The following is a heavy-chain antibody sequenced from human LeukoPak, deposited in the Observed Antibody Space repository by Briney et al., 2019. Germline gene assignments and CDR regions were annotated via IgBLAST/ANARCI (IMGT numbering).Heavy chain of an antibody. J-gene: IGHJ4*02. CDR3: ARIYKGYSSSWYDY. CDR2: IYYSGST. D-gene: IGHD6-13*01. V-gene: IGHV4-39*07. CDR1: GGSITSGTYY. Sequence: SETLSLTCTVSGGSITSGTYYWGWIRQPPGKGLEWIGSIYYSGSTYYNPSLKSRVTISVDTSNNEFSLKLNSVTAADTAVYYCARIYKGYSSSWYDYWGQGTLVTVSS.